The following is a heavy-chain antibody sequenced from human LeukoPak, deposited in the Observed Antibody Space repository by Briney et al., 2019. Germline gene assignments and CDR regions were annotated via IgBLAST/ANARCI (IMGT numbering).Heavy chain of an antibody. CDR1: GFSFSTYS. D-gene: IGHD6-6*01. V-gene: IGHV3-21*06. CDR2: VTGSGTTK. J-gene: IGHJ4*01. Sequence: GGSLRLSCVASGFSFSTYSMNWVRQAPGKGLEWVSSVTGSGTTKYYADSAKGRFVISRDNAKNSLYLQMNSLRAEDTAVYFCARERQLVTDYWGPGTLVTVSS. CDR3: ARERQLVTDY.